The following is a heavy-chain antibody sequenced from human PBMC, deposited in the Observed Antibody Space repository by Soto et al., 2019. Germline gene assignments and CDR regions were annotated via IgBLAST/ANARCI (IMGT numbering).Heavy chain of an antibody. CDR1: GFTFSTYG. CDR2: ISYDGSKT. V-gene: IGHV3-30*18. CDR3: AKGMRWLQYTATNDY. J-gene: IGHJ4*02. Sequence: LRLSCAASGFTFSTYGMDWVRQAPGKGLEWVALISYDGSKTYYADSVKGRFTISRDNSKNTLYLQMNSLRGEDTALYYCAKGMRWLQYTATNDYWGQGTLVTVSS. D-gene: IGHD5-12*01.